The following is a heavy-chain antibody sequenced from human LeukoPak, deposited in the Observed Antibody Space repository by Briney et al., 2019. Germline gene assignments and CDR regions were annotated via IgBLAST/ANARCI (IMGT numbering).Heavy chain of an antibody. V-gene: IGHV4-39*01. D-gene: IGHD6-13*01. Sequence: SETLSLTCTVSGRSISSSRYYSGWIRQPPGKGLEWIGSIYYSGSTYYNPSLKSRVTISVDTSKNQFTLKLSSVTAADTAVYYCARLGSSPDFFDYWGQGTLVTVSS. CDR1: GRSISSSRYY. CDR2: IYYSGST. J-gene: IGHJ4*02. CDR3: ARLGSSPDFFDY.